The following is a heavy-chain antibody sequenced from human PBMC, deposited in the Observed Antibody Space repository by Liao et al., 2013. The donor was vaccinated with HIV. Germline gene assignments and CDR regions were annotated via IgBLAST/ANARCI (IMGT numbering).Heavy chain of an antibody. CDR2: IYDSGTT. Sequence: QVELQESGPGLVKPSETLSLTCTVSGASMRSGSYHWSWIRQPAGKGLEWIGRIYDSGTTNYNPSLKSRVTVSVDTSKNQFSLKLDSVTASDTAVYYCARTSTITAFDCWGQGVLVTVSS. CDR1: GASMRSGSYH. V-gene: IGHV4-61*02. J-gene: IGHJ4*02. CDR3: ARTSTITAFDC. D-gene: IGHD2-2*01.